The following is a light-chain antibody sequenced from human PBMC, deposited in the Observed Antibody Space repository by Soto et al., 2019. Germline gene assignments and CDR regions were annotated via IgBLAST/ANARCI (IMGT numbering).Light chain of an antibody. J-gene: IGKJ3*01. V-gene: IGKV1-33*01. CDR1: QDITNF. CDR3: QQYDDLPLT. CDR2: DAS. Sequence: DILMTQSSSSLSASVGDRVTLTCQASQDITNFLNWYQHRPGTAPKLLVYDASNLAAGVPSRFSGRGSGTHFTFTISSLQPEDSATYYCQQYDDLPLTFGPGTKVDIK.